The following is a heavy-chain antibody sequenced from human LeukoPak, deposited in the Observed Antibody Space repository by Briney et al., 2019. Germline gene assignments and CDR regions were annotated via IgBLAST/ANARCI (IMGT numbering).Heavy chain of an antibody. CDR2: FYYSGSP. V-gene: IGHV4-39*01. J-gene: IGHJ3*02. Sequence: SETLSLTCTVSGGSISSSSYYWGWIPQPPGRGLEGFGNFYYSGSPYYNPSLKSRLTISEHTSKNQFALKLSSVTAADTAVYYCARRDETYYYDSSGYPRAFDIWGQGTMVTVSS. D-gene: IGHD3-22*01. CDR1: GGSISSSSYY. CDR3: ARRDETYYYDSSGYPRAFDI.